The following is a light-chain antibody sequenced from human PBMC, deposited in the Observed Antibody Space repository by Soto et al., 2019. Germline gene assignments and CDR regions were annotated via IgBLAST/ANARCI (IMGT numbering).Light chain of an antibody. CDR1: SSNIGAGHD. CDR2: GNS. CDR3: QSYDSSLSGSEV. V-gene: IGLV1-40*01. Sequence: QSVLTQPPSVSGAPGQRVTISCTGSSSNIGAGHDVHWYQHLPGTAPKLLIYGNSNRPSGVPDRFSGSKSGTSASLAITGLQAGDEADYYCQSYDSSLSGSEVFGTGTKVTVL. J-gene: IGLJ1*01.